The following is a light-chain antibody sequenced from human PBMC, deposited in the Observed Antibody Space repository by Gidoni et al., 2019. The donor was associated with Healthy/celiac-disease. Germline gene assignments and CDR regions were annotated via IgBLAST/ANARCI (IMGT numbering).Light chain of an antibody. Sequence: DIQMTQSPSTLSASVGDRGTITCRASQSISSWLAWYQEKPGKAPKLLIYKASSLESGVPSRFSGSGSGTEFPLTISSLQPDDFATYYCQQYNSYPYTFGQXTKLEIK. J-gene: IGKJ2*01. CDR2: KAS. CDR1: QSISSW. CDR3: QQYNSYPYT. V-gene: IGKV1-5*03.